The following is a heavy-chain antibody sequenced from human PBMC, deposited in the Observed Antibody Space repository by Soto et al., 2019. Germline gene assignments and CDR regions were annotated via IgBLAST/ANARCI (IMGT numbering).Heavy chain of an antibody. D-gene: IGHD3-3*01. CDR2: IYYSGST. CDR3: ARSFSWGPYYDFWSGSPNWFDP. V-gene: IGHV4-59*01. Sequence: PSETLSLTCTVSGGSISSYYWSWIRQPPWKGLEWIGYIYYSGSTNYNPSLKSRVTISVDTSKNQFSLKLSSVTAADTAVYYCARSFSWGPYYDFWSGSPNWFDPWGQGTLVTVSS. CDR1: GGSISSYY. J-gene: IGHJ5*02.